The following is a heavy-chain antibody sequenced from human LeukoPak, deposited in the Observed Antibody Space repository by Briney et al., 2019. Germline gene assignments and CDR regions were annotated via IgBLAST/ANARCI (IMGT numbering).Heavy chain of an antibody. Sequence: GGSLRLSCAASGFTVGNIQMTWVRQAPGKGLEWVAVIWYDGSNKYYADSVKGRFTISRDNSKNTLYLQMNSLRAEDTTVYYCARRMQLARPPYYYYGMDVWGQGTTVTVSS. CDR1: GFTVGNIQ. J-gene: IGHJ6*02. CDR3: ARRMQLARPPYYYYGMDV. V-gene: IGHV3-33*01. D-gene: IGHD6-13*01. CDR2: IWYDGSNK.